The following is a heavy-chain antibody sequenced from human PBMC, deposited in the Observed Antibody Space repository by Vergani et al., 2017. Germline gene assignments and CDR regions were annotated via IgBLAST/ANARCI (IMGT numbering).Heavy chain of an antibody. D-gene: IGHD1-7*01. CDR2: IFSNDEK. J-gene: IGHJ5*02. CDR1: GFSLSNARMG. Sequence: QVTLKESGPVLVKPTETLTLTCTVSGFSLSNARMGVSWIRQPPGKALEWLAHIFSNDEKSYSTSLKSRLTISKDTSKSQVVLTMTNMDPVDTATYYCARIRYNWNYGGWFDPWGQGTLVTVSS. CDR3: ARIRYNWNYGGWFDP. V-gene: IGHV2-26*01.